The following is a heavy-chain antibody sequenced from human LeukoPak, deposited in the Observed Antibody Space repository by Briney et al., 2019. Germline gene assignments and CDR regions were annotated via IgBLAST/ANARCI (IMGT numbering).Heavy chain of an antibody. J-gene: IGHJ3*02. CDR1: GYSFTSYW. V-gene: IGHV5-51*01. D-gene: IGHD4-17*01. Sequence: GESLKISCKGSGYSFTSYWIGWVRQMPGKGLEWMGTIYPGDSDTRYSPSFQGQVTISADKSISTAYLQWSSLKASDTAMYYCARSNDYGDYLDAFDIWGQGTMVTVSS. CDR2: IYPGDSDT. CDR3: ARSNDYGDYLDAFDI.